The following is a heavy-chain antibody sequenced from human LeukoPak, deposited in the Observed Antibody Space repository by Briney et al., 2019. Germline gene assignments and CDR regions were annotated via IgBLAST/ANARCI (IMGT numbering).Heavy chain of an antibody. Sequence: TLPLTCAASGGSISSGGYSWSWIRQPPGKGLEWIGFIYQNGNTYYTPSNKRRVTISVDRSKNQFSLNLRSVTAADTAVYSCGRGGIAAGASGIDYWGQGTLVAVSS. CDR3: GRGGIAAGASGIDY. CDR2: IYQNGNT. J-gene: IGHJ4*02. CDR1: GGSISSGGYS. D-gene: IGHD6-13*01. V-gene: IGHV4-30-2*01.